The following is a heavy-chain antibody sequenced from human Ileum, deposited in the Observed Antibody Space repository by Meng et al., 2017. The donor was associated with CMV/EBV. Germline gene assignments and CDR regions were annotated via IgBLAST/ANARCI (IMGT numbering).Heavy chain of an antibody. CDR2: INPNTHDT. D-gene: IGHD1-26*01. CDR1: GYTFIGYY. V-gene: IGHV1-2*02. CDR3: AREGSISGSLD. Sequence: ASVKVSCKTSGYTFIGYYMHWVRQAPGQGLEWMGWINPNTHDTKFAQKFQGRVTLTRDTSISTAYMELSSLTSDDTAVYYCAREGSISGSLDWDQGTLVTVSS. J-gene: IGHJ4*02.